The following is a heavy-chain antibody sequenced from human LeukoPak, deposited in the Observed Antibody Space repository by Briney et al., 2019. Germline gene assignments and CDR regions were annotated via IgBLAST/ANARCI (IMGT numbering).Heavy chain of an antibody. D-gene: IGHD5-24*01. CDR1: GFTFDDYA. V-gene: IGHV3-9*01. J-gene: IGHJ6*02. Sequence: GGSLRLSCAASGFTFDDYAMHWVRQAPGKGLEWVSGISWDSGSIGYADSVKGRFTISRDNAKNSLYLQMNSLRAEDTALYYCAKDKATTYYYGMDVWGQGTTVTVSS. CDR3: AKDKATTYYYGMDV. CDR2: ISWDSGSI.